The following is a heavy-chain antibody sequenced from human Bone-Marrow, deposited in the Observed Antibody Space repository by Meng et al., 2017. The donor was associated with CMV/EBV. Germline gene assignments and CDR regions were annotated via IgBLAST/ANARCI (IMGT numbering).Heavy chain of an antibody. V-gene: IGHV3-21*01. CDR1: GFTFSSYS. Sequence: GESLKISCAASGFTFSSYSMNWVRQAPGKGLEWVSSISSSSSYIYYADSVKGRFTISRDNAKNSLYLQMNSLRAEDTAVYYCARDRGGVYYDSSGFVDYWGQGTRVTVYS. CDR2: ISSSSSYI. J-gene: IGHJ4*02. D-gene: IGHD3-22*01. CDR3: ARDRGGVYYDSSGFVDY.